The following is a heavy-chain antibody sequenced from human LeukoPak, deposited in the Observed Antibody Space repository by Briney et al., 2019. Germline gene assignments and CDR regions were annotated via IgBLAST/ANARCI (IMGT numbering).Heavy chain of an antibody. Sequence: PGGSLRLSCAASGFTFSSYAMSWVRQAPGKGLEWISAISGSGGSTYYADSVKGRFTLSRDNSKNTLYLQMNSLRAEDTAIYYCTKGGGATVTTYLVYWGQGTLVTVSS. D-gene: IGHD4-17*01. CDR3: TKGGGATVTTYLVY. V-gene: IGHV3-23*01. CDR2: ISGSGGST. CDR1: GFTFSSYA. J-gene: IGHJ4*02.